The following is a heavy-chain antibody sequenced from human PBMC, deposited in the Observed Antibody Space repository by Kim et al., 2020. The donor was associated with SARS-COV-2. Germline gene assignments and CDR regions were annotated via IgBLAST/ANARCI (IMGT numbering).Heavy chain of an antibody. CDR2: ISAYNGNT. J-gene: IGHJ6*02. CDR3: ARDGDIGRGYYYYGMDV. D-gene: IGHD5-12*01. Sequence: ASVKVSCKASGYTFTSYGISWVRQAPGQGLEWMGWISAYNGNTNYAQKLQGRVTMTTDTSTSTAYMELRSLRSDDTAVYYCARDGDIGRGYYYYGMDVWGQGTTVTVSS. CDR1: GYTFTSYG. V-gene: IGHV1-18*01.